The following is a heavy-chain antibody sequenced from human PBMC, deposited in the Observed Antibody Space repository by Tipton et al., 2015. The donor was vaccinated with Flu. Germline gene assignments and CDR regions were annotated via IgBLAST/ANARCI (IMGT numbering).Heavy chain of an antibody. J-gene: IGHJ4*02. CDR1: GDSIRSRYY. D-gene: IGHD2-2*01. CDR2: IDRDGNT. Sequence: TLSLTCSVSGDSIRSRYYWAWIRQPPGRGLEWIGNIDRDGNTYRNPSLRSRVAISVDTSRNQFSLHLTSVTAADTAVYFCARDPSLGMPDYFDYWGQGILVTASS. V-gene: IGHV4-38-2*02. CDR3: ARDPSLGMPDYFDY.